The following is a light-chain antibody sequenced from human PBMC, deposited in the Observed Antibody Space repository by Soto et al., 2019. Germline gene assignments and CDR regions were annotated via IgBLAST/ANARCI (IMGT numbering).Light chain of an antibody. J-gene: IGKJ2*02. CDR2: DAS. CDR3: QQYYRSCT. V-gene: IGKV1-5*01. CDR1: QSVTAW. Sequence: DIQLTQSPSTLSASVGDRVTITCRASQSVTAWLAWYPQKPGKAPKLLIYDASSLQSGVPSRFSGSGSGTEFSLTISSLQPDDFATYYCQQYYRSCTFGQGTKVEIK.